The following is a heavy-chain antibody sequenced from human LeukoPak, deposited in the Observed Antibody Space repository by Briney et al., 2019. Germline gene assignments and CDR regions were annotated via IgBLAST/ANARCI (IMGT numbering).Heavy chain of an antibody. Sequence: GGSLRLSCAASGFTSSSYSMNWVRQAPGKGLEWVSSISSSSSYIYYADSVKGRFTISRDNAKNSLYLQMNSLRAEDTAVYYCARDLVGSWQGGYWGQGTLVTVSS. CDR2: ISSSSSYI. CDR3: ARDLVGSWQGGY. CDR1: GFTSSSYS. V-gene: IGHV3-21*01. D-gene: IGHD6-13*01. J-gene: IGHJ4*02.